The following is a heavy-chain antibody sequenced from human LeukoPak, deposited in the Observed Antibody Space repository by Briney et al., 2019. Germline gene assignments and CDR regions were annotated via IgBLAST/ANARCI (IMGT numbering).Heavy chain of an antibody. J-gene: IGHJ4*02. CDR2: IKQDGGEK. V-gene: IGHV3-7*04. D-gene: IGHD3-3*01. Sequence: GGSLRLSCAASGFTFSSYWMSWVRQAPGKGLEWVANIKQDGGEKHYVDSVKGRFTISRDNAKNSLYLQMNSLRPEDTAVYYCAGRGEGNLYYFDHWGQGTLVTASS. CDR3: AGRGEGNLYYFDH. CDR1: GFTFSSYW.